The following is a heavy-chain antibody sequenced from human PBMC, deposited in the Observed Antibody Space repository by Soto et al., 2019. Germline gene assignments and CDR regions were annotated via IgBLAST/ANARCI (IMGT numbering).Heavy chain of an antibody. Sequence: PGGSLRLSCAASGFTVSSNYMSWVRQAPGKGLXXXXXXXXXXXXXXXXXXXXXFTISRDNSKNTLYLQMNSLRAEDTAVYYCARFSSGWYREGLDSDWGQGTLVTV. D-gene: IGHD6-19*01. V-gene: IGHV3-53*01. CDR2: XXXXXXX. J-gene: IGHJ4*02. CDR1: GFTVSSNY. CDR3: ARFSSGWYREGLDSD.